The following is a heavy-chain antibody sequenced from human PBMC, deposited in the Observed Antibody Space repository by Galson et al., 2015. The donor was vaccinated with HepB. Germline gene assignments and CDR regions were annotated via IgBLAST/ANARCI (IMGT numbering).Heavy chain of an antibody. CDR1: GFTFSSYG. CDR2: ISYDGNNQ. J-gene: IGHJ4*02. Sequence: SLRLSCAASGFTFSSYGMHWVRQAPGKGLEWVAVISYDGNNQYYADSVKGRFTISRDNSKNTLYLQMNSLRAEDTAVYYCAKDGNIAGAGLDYWGQGTLVTVSS. D-gene: IGHD6-13*01. CDR3: AKDGNIAGAGLDY. V-gene: IGHV3-30*18.